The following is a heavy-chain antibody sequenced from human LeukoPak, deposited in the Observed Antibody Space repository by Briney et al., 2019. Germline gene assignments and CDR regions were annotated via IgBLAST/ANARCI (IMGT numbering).Heavy chain of an antibody. V-gene: IGHV4-59*13. CDR3: ARLSRIAAAGAYSYYSLDV. D-gene: IGHD6-25*01. CDR2: VCDSGST. CDR1: GGSINNDY. J-gene: IGHJ6*02. Sequence: SETLSLTCTVSGGSINNDYWSWIRRPPGERLEWIGCVCDSGSTNSDPSLQSRVTISADTSRNQFSLKLSSVTAADTAVYYCARLSRIAAAGAYSYYSLDVWGQGTTVTVSS.